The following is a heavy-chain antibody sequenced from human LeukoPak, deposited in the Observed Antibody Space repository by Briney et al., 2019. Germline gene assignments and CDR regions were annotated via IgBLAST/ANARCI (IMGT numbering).Heavy chain of an antibody. CDR2: ISYDGSSK. CDR1: GYTFSNYA. J-gene: IGHJ4*02. V-gene: IGHV3-30-3*01. Sequence: GESLRLSCAASGYTFSNYAILWVRQAPGKGLEWVAVISYDGSSKNFADSVKGRFTISRDNSKNTLYLQMNSLRAEDTAVYYCARGMPGSTVTTSGVFDYWGQGTLVTVSS. CDR3: ARGMPGSTVTTSGVFDY. D-gene: IGHD4-17*01.